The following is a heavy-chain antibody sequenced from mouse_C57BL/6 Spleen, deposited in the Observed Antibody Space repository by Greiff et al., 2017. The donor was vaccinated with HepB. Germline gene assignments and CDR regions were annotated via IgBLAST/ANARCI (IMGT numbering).Heavy chain of an antibody. D-gene: IGHD1-1*01. V-gene: IGHV1-42*01. CDR2: INPSTGGT. CDR3: GIITTVVEDY. Sequence: VQLQQSGPELVKPGASVKISCKASGYSFTGYYMNWVKQSPEKSLEWIGEINPSTGGTTYNQKFKAKATLTVDKSSSTAYMQLKSLTSEDSAVYYCGIITTVVEDYWGQGTTLTVSS. CDR1: GYSFTGYY. J-gene: IGHJ2*01.